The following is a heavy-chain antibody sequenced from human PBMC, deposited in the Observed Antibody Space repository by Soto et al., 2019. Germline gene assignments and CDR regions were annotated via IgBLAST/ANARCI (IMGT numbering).Heavy chain of an antibody. CDR1: WYTLTGYY. CDR3: ARWDSSGYYAFDY. Sequence: ASGQVSFKTAWYTLTGYYMHWVREAPGQGLEWMGWINPNSGGTNYAQKFQGRVTMTRDTSISTAYMELSRLRSDDTAVYYCARWDSSGYYAFDYWGQGTLVTVSS. J-gene: IGHJ4*02. V-gene: IGHV1-2*02. D-gene: IGHD3-22*01. CDR2: INPNSGGT.